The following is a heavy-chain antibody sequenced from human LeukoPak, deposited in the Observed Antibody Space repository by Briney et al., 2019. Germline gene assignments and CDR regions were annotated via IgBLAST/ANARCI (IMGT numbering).Heavy chain of an antibody. J-gene: IGHJ4*02. CDR2: ISAYNGNT. Sequence: GASVKVSCKASGYTFTSYGISWVRQAPGQGLEWMGWISAYNGNTNYAQKLQGRVTMTTDTSTSTAYMELRSLRSDDTAVYYCARDLMGIAAAGTLLFDYWGQGTLVTVSS. V-gene: IGHV1-18*01. CDR3: ARDLMGIAAAGTLLFDY. CDR1: GYTFTSYG. D-gene: IGHD6-13*01.